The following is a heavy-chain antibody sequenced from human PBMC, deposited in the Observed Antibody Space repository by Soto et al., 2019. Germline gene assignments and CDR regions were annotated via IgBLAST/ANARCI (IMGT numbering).Heavy chain of an antibody. CDR3: AREARIADYYFDX. CDR1: GGSITTAGYS. V-gene: IGHV4-30-2*01. J-gene: IGHJ4*02. Sequence: TLCLTCTVSGGSITTAGYSWNWIRQPPGKGLEWIGYIYHTGSTYYNPSLKSRVTISIDRSKKQFSLNLRSITAADTAVYYCAREARIADYYFDXWGQGTTVTVSX. CDR2: IYHTGST.